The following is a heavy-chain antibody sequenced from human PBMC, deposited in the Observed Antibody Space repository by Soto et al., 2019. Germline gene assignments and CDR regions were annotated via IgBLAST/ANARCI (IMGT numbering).Heavy chain of an antibody. Sequence: SVKVSCKASGGTFSSYAISWVRQAPGQGLEWMGGIIPIFGTANYAQKFQGRVTITADESTSTAYMELSSLRSEDTAVYYCARPRPYYYGSGSYSGFDYWGQGTLVTVSS. CDR1: GGTFSSYA. CDR3: ARPRPYYYGSGSYSGFDY. D-gene: IGHD3-10*01. CDR2: IIPIFGTA. J-gene: IGHJ4*02. V-gene: IGHV1-69*13.